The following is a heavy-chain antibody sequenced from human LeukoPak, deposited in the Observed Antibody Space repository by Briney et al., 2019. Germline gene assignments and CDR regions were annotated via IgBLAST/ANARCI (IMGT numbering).Heavy chain of an antibody. D-gene: IGHD1-1*01. V-gene: IGHV4-38-2*02. CDR3: ARDGSTRPDYCYMDV. CDR1: GYSISSGYY. CDR2: IYHSGST. Sequence: PSETPSLTCTVSGYSISSGYYWGWIRQPPGKGLEWIGSIYHSGSTYYNPSLKSRVTISVDTSKNQFSLKLSSVTAADTAVYYCARDGSTRPDYCYMDVWGKGTTVTVSS. J-gene: IGHJ6*03.